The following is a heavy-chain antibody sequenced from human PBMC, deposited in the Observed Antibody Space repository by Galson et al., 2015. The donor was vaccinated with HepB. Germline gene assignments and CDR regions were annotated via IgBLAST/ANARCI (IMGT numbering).Heavy chain of an antibody. J-gene: IGHJ4*02. CDR3: ARDGYNEGGYFDWSNRHIDY. CDR2: ISAYNGNT. Sequence: SVKVSCKASGYTFTSYGISWVRQAPGQGLEWMGWISAYNGNTNYAQELQGRVTMTTDTSTSTAYMELRSLRSDDTAVYYCARDGYNEGGYFDWSNRHIDYWGQGTLVTVSS. CDR1: GYTFTSYG. V-gene: IGHV1-18*01. D-gene: IGHD3-9*01.